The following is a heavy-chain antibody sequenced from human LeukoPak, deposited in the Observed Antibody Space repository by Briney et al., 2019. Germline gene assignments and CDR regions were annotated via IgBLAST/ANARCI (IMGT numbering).Heavy chain of an antibody. J-gene: IGHJ4*02. CDR1: GGTFSSYA. V-gene: IGHV1-69*13. CDR2: IIPIFGTA. Sequence: ASVKVSCKASGGTFSSYAISWVRQAPGQGLEWMGRIIPIFGTANYAQKFQGRVTITPDESTSTAYMELSSLRSEDTAVYYCASGTSSGSLRCWGQGTLVTVSS. D-gene: IGHD1-26*01. CDR3: ASGTSSGSLRC.